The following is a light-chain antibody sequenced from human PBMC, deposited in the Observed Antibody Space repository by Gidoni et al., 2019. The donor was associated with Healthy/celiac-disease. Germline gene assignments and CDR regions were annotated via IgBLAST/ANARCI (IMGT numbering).Light chain of an antibody. CDR2: AAS. CDR1: QSISSY. Sequence: DIQMTQSPSSLSASVGDRVTITCRASQSISSYLNWYHQKPGKAPQLLIYAASSLQSGVPSRFSGSGSGTDFTLPISSLQPEDFATYYCQQSYSTPPWTFGQGTKVEIK. V-gene: IGKV1-39*01. J-gene: IGKJ1*01. CDR3: QQSYSTPPWT.